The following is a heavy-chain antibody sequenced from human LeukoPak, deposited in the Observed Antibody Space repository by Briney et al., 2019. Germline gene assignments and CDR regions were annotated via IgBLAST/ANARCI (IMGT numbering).Heavy chain of an antibody. D-gene: IGHD4-17*01. J-gene: IGHJ4*02. CDR1: GFIFSSYW. V-gene: IGHV3-7*03. Sequence: GGSLRLSCAASGFIFSSYWMSWVCQAPGRGLEWVANIKQDGSEKYYVDSVKGRITISRDNAKNSLYLQMNSLGAEDTAVYYCARGYGEFYWGQGTLVTVSS. CDR2: IKQDGSEK. CDR3: ARGYGEFY.